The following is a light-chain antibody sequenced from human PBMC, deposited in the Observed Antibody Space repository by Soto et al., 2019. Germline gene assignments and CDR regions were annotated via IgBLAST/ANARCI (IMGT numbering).Light chain of an antibody. Sequence: EIVLTQSPGTLSLSPGERATLSCRASQSVRNNYLAWYQQRPGQAPRLLIYDVFNRFTGIPDRFSGSGSGTEFTLTISRLEPEDFAVYYCQQYGGSPGTFGQGTKVEIK. CDR2: DVF. CDR1: QSVRNNY. V-gene: IGKV3-20*01. CDR3: QQYGGSPGT. J-gene: IGKJ1*01.